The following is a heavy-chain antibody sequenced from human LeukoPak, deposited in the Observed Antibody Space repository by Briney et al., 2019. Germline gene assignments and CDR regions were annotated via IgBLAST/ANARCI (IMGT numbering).Heavy chain of an antibody. V-gene: IGHV3-23*01. Sequence: GGALILSCAASVFTFSSYAMSWVRQAPGKGLEWVSAISGSSSSTYYADSVQGWLTISRDNSKKTLYMQMNSLRAEDAAVYYCAKDAYSSSWYNGDYYYYYYMDVWGKGTTVTVSS. CDR1: VFTFSSYA. CDR3: AKDAYSSSWYNGDYYYYYYMDV. J-gene: IGHJ6*03. D-gene: IGHD6-13*01. CDR2: ISGSSSST.